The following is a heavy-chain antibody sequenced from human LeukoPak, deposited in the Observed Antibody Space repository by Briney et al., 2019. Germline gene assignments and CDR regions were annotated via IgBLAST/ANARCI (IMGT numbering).Heavy chain of an antibody. CDR3: AGSGVYYDYYYSGMDV. CDR2: ISYDGSNK. D-gene: IGHD3-3*01. CDR1: GFTFSSYA. J-gene: IGHJ6*02. Sequence: GGSLRLSCAASGFTFSSYAMHWVRQAPGKGLEWVAVISYDGSNKYYADSVKGRFTISRDNSKNTLYLQMNSLRAEDTAVYYCAGSGVYYDYYYSGMDVGGQGTTVPVPS. V-gene: IGHV3-30*04.